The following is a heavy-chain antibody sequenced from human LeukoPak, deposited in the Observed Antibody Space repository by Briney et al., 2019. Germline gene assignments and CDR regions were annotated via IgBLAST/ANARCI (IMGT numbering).Heavy chain of an antibody. V-gene: IGHV4-39*01. D-gene: IGHD5-12*01. J-gene: IGHJ4*02. CDR1: GASISTSAYY. Sequence: SETLSLTCTVSGASISTSAYYWGWIRQPPGKGLDWIGNIYYSGSTYYNPSLKSRVTISVDSSKNQFSLRLSSVTTADTAVYYCAKSDGYDLIDYWGQGTLVTVSS. CDR3: AKSDGYDLIDY. CDR2: IYYSGST.